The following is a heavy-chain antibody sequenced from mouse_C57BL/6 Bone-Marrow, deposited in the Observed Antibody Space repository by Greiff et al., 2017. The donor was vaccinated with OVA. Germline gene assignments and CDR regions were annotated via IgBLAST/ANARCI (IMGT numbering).Heavy chain of an antibody. CDR1: GFTFSSYP. J-gene: IGHJ1*03. V-gene: IGHV5-9*01. D-gene: IGHD1-1*01. Sequence: EVKLVESGGGLVKPGGSLKLSCAASGFTFSSYPMSWVRQTPEKRLEWVATISGGGGNTYYPDSVKGRFTISRDNAKNTLYLQMSSLRSEDTALYYCARHEAYGSSYGYFDVWGTGTTVTVSS. CDR2: ISGGGGNT. CDR3: ARHEAYGSSYGYFDV.